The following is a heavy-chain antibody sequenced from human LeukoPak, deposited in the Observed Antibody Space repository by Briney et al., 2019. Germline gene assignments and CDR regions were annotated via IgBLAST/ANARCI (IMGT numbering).Heavy chain of an antibody. Sequence: PSETLSLTCTVSGGSISSYYWSWIRQPAGKGLEWIGRIYTSGSTNYNPSLKSRVTMSVDTSKNQFSLKLSSVTAADTAVYYCARRGSSGYYAWFDPWGQGTLVTVSS. J-gene: IGHJ5*02. CDR1: GGSISSYY. CDR2: IYTSGST. D-gene: IGHD3-22*01. CDR3: ARRGSSGYYAWFDP. V-gene: IGHV4-4*07.